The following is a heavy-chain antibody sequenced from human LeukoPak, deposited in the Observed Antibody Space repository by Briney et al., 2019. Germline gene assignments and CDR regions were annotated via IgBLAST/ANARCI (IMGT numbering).Heavy chain of an antibody. CDR1: GYTLTELS. Sequence: ASVKVSCKVSGYTLTELSMHWVRQAPGKGLEWMGGFDPEDGVTIYAQKFQGRVTMTEDTSTDTAYMELSSLRSEDTAVYYCATGLRYFDSDFDYWGQGTLVTVSS. D-gene: IGHD3-9*01. J-gene: IGHJ4*02. V-gene: IGHV1-24*01. CDR2: FDPEDGVT. CDR3: ATGLRYFDSDFDY.